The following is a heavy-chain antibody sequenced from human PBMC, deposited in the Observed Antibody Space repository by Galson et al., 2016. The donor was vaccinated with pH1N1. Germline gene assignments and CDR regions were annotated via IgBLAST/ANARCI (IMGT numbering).Heavy chain of an antibody. CDR1: GFNFSSYW. CDR2: IKQDGSGR. V-gene: IGHV3-7*01. CDR3: ARDLYDILTGFYNNNGYFDY. Sequence: SLRLSCAASGFNFSSYWMTWVRQAPGKGLEWVANIKQDGSGRYYGNSVKGRFTISRDNAKNSLYLQMNSLRVEDTAVYYCARDLYDILTGFYNNNGYFDYWGQGTLVTVSS. J-gene: IGHJ4*02. D-gene: IGHD3-9*01.